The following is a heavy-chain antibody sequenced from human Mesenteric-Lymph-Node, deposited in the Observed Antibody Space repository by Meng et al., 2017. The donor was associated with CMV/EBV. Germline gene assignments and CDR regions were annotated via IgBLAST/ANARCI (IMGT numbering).Heavy chain of an antibody. CDR3: ARRRYYYGMDV. CDR2: INHSGST. V-gene: IGHV4-34*01. J-gene: IGHJ6*02. CDR1: GGSFSGYY. Sequence: GSLRLSCAVYGGSFSGYYWSWIRQPPGKGLEWIGEINHSGSTNYNPSLKSRVTISVDTSKNQFSLKLSSVTAADTAVYYCARRRYYYGMDVWGQGTTVTVSS.